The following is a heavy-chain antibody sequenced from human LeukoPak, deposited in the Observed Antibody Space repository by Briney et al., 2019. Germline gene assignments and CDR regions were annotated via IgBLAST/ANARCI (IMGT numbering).Heavy chain of an antibody. CDR1: GYSISSGYY. J-gene: IGHJ4*02. Sequence: SETLSLTCTVSGYSISSGYYWGWVRQPPGKGLEWIGSIYHSGSTYYNPSLKSRVTISVDTSKNQFSLKLSSVTAADTAVYYCARGKLYYYDSSGYPPLGYWGQGTLVTVSS. CDR3: ARGKLYYYDSSGYPPLGY. CDR2: IYHSGST. V-gene: IGHV4-38-2*02. D-gene: IGHD3-22*01.